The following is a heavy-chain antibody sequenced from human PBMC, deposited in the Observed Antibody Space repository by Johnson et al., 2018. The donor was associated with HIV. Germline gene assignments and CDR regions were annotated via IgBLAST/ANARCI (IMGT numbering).Heavy chain of an antibody. CDR3: ARGGKGWLQYAFDI. D-gene: IGHD5-24*01. CDR1: GFTFSDAW. Sequence: VQLLESGGGLVQPGGSLRLSCAASGFTFSDAWVNWVRQAPGKGLEWVGRMKSQSDGGTTDYGTPVKGRFTISRDDSNNTLYLQMNRLRAEDTAVYYCARGGKGWLQYAFDIWGQGTMVTVSS. V-gene: IGHV3-15*01. J-gene: IGHJ3*02. CDR2: MKSQSDGGTT.